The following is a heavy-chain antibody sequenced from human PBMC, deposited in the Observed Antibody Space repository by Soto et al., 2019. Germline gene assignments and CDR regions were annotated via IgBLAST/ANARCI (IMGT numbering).Heavy chain of an antibody. J-gene: IGHJ3*01. CDR1: GYTFINYG. CDR2: LSAYNGDT. Sequence: QVQLVQSGAEVKKPGASVRVSCKTSGYTFINYGITWVRQAPGQGLEWMGWLSAYNGDTSSSEKLQDRFTMTNDTSTNTVYMDLRSLTSDDTAVYYCARWSAIVGGAEALDVWGQGTMVIVSS. V-gene: IGHV1-18*01. D-gene: IGHD1-26*01. CDR3: ARWSAIVGGAEALDV.